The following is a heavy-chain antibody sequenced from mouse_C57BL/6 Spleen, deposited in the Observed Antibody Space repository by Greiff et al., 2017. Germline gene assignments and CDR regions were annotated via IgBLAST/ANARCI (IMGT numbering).Heavy chain of an antibody. V-gene: IGHV2-2*01. CDR2: IWSGGST. CDR1: GFSLTSYW. CDR3: ARDDGWFAY. J-gene: IGHJ3*01. Sequence: QVQLKESGPGLVKPSQSLSITCTASGFSLTSYWVHWVRQSPGKGLEWLGVIWSGGSTDYNAAFISRLSISKDNSTSQVFFKMHSLQADDTAIYYCARDDGWFAYWGQGTLVTVSA. D-gene: IGHD2-3*01.